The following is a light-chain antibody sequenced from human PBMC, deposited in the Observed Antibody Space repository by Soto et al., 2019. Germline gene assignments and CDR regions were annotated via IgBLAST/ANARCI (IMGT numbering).Light chain of an antibody. V-gene: IGLV6-57*03. CDR3: QSYDSSIVV. CDR2: EDN. CDR1: SGSIASNY. J-gene: IGLJ2*01. Sequence: NFMLTQPNSVSESPGKTVTISCTRSSGSIASNYVQWYQQRPGSAPTTVIYEDNQRPSGVPDRFSGSIDSSSNSASLTISGLKTEDEADYYCQSYDSSIVVFGGGTKVTVL.